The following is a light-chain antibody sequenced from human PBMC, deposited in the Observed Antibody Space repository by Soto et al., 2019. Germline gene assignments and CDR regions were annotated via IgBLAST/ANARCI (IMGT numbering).Light chain of an antibody. J-gene: IGKJ5*01. CDR2: RAS. Sequence: EIVMTQSPATLSVSPGERATLSCRASQSVDSNLVWYQQKPGQSPRLLIFRASTRATGIPARFSGSGSGTEFTLTISSLQSEDFAVYYCQQYHHWPPITFGQGTRLEIK. CDR1: QSVDSN. V-gene: IGKV3-15*01. CDR3: QQYHHWPPIT.